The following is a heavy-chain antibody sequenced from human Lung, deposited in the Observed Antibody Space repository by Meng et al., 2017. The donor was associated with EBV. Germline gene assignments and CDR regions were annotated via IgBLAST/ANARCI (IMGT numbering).Heavy chain of an antibody. Sequence: QAQLQESVPRLVKPSEPLPLPCTVSGGSIDSSSYYWGWIRQPAGKGLEWIGHIQTSGNTNYNPSLKSRITMSMDTSQNQFSLNLKSVTAADTAVYFCARLLYNWNPYFAYWGQGILVTVSS. J-gene: IGHJ4*02. D-gene: IGHD1-20*01. V-gene: IGHV4-61*02. CDR3: ARLLYNWNPYFAY. CDR1: GGSIDSSSYY. CDR2: IQTSGNT.